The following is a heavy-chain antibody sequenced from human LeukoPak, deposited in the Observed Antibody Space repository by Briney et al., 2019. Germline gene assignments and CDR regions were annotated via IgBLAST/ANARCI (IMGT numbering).Heavy chain of an antibody. J-gene: IGHJ3*02. CDR2: ISATSSYI. V-gene: IGHV3-21*01. Sequence: PGGSLRLSCAASGLTFSSYAMSWVRQAPGKGLEWVSSISATSSYIYYADSARGRFTISRDNAKNSLYLQMNSLRAEDTAVYYCARDKTEQWLVLEAFDIWGQGTVVTVSS. CDR3: ARDKTEQWLVLEAFDI. D-gene: IGHD6-19*01. CDR1: GLTFSSYA.